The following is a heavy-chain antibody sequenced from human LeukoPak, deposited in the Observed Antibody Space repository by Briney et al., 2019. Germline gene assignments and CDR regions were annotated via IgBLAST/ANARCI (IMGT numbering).Heavy chain of an antibody. CDR1: GLIFTNHG. CDR3: ARDRGKDYFGD. J-gene: IGHJ4*02. Sequence: GTSLRLSCVTSGLIFTNHGFHWLRQSAGRGLEWVAFVRNDGFDTYHSSSVKGRFSISRDDSKNTVYLQMNSLRAEDTALYYCARDRGKDYFGDWGQGTQVTVSS. D-gene: IGHD4-23*01. V-gene: IGHV3-33*01. CDR2: VRNDGFDT.